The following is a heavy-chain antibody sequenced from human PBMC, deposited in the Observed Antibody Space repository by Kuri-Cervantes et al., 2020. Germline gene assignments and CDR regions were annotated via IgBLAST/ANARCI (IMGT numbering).Heavy chain of an antibody. CDR1: AFTFGDHA. CDR3: AKDYYDNSGAY. Sequence: GESLKISCAASAFTFGDHAMHWVRQAPGKGLEWVTFILYDGSTKYYADSVKGRFTISRDNSKNMLYLQMNSLRADDTAVYYCAKDYYDNSGAYWGQGTLVTVSS. CDR2: ILYDGSTK. D-gene: IGHD3-16*01. V-gene: IGHV3-30*02. J-gene: IGHJ4*02.